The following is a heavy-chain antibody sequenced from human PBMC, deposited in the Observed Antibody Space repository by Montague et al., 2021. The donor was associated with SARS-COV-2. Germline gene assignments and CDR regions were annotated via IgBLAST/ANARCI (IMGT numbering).Heavy chain of an antibody. CDR3: ARDLLGSGWYGFDY. Sequence: SLRLSCAASGFTFSSYAMHWVRQAPGKGLEWVAVISYDGSNKYYADSVKGRFTISRDNSKNTLYLQMSSLRAEDTAVYYCARDLLGSGWYGFDYWGQGTLVTVSS. CDR2: ISYDGSNK. CDR1: GFTFSSYA. J-gene: IGHJ4*02. V-gene: IGHV3-30-3*01. D-gene: IGHD6-19*01.